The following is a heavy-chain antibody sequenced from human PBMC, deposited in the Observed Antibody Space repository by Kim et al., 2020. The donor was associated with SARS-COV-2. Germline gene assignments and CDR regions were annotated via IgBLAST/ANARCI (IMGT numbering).Heavy chain of an antibody. Sequence: SETLSLTCAVYGGSFSGYYWSWIRQPPGKGLEWIGEINHSGSTNYNPSLKSRVTISVDTSKNQFSLKLSSVTAADTAVYYCARVPNYYGSGSYSSHFYY. CDR3: ARVPNYYGSGSYSSHFYY. D-gene: IGHD3-10*01. CDR1: GGSFSGYY. CDR2: INHSGST. J-gene: IGHJ4*01. V-gene: IGHV4-34*01.